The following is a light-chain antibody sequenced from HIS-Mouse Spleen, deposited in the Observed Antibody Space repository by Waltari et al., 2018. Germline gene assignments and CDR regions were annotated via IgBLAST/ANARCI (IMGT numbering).Light chain of an antibody. Sequence: AIRMTQSPSSFSASTGDRVTITCRASQGISSYLAWYQQKPVKAPKLLIYAASTLQSGVPSRFSGSGSGTDFTLTISCLQSEDFATYYCQQYYSYPPYTFGQGTKLEIK. CDR2: AAS. J-gene: IGKJ2*01. CDR3: QQYYSYPPYT. CDR1: QGISSY. V-gene: IGKV1-8*01.